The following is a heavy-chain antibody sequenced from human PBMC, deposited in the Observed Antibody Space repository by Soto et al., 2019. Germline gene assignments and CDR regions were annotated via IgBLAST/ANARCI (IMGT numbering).Heavy chain of an antibody. D-gene: IGHD6-19*01. V-gene: IGHV3-21*01. CDR3: ARDSSGSEPYYFDY. J-gene: IGHJ4*02. CDR1: GFTFSSYT. CDR2: ISSSSTYR. Sequence: GGSLRLSCAASGFTFSSYTMNWVRQAPGNGLEWVSSISSSSTYRYYADSLKGRFTISRDNAKNSLYLQMNSLRAEDTAVYYCARDSSGSEPYYFDYWGQGTLVTVSS.